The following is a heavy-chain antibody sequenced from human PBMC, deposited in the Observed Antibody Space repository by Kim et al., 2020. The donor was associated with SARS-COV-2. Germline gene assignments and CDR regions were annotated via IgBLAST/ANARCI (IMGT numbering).Heavy chain of an antibody. V-gene: IGHV3-9*01. CDR3: AKDTEEEYSSHDRYDY. D-gene: IGHD6-6*01. J-gene: IGHJ4*02. CDR2: ISWNSGSI. CDR1: GFTFDDYA. Sequence: GGSLRLSCAASGFTFDDYAMHWVRQAPGKGLEWVSGISWNSGSIGYADSVKGRFTISRDNAKNSLYLQMNSLRAEDTALYYCAKDTEEEYSSHDRYDYWGQGTLVTVSS.